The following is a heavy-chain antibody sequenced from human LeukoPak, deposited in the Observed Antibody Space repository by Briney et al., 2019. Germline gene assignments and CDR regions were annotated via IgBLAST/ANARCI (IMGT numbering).Heavy chain of an antibody. Sequence: SQTLSLTCAVSGGSISSGGYSWSWIRQPPGKGLEWIGYIYHSGSTYYNPSLKSRVTISVDRSKNQFSLKLSSVTAADTAVYYCARGYYEISVRDIYYFDYWGQGTLVTVSS. J-gene: IGHJ4*02. CDR1: GGSISSGGYS. CDR2: IYHSGST. V-gene: IGHV4-30-2*01. D-gene: IGHD3-22*01. CDR3: ARGYYEISVRDIYYFDY.